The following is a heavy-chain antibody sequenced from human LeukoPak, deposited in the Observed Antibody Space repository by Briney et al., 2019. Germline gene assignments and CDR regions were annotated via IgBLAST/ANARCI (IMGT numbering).Heavy chain of an antibody. CDR1: GGTFSSYA. CDR2: IIPILGIA. D-gene: IGHD3-9*01. CDR3: ARGDYDILTGYYSGPHGSEYFQH. V-gene: IGHV1-69*04. J-gene: IGHJ1*01. Sequence: ASVKVSCKASGGTFSSYAISWVRQAPGQGLEWMGRIIPILGIANYAQKFQGRVTTTADKSTSTAYMELSSLRSEDTAVYYCARGDYDILTGYYSGPHGSEYFQHWGQGTLVTVSS.